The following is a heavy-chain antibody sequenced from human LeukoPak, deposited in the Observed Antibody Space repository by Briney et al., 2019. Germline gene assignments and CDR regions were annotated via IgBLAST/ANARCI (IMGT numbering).Heavy chain of an antibody. CDR1: GYSISSGYY. CDR3: ARGHFYGSGSRMFGA. Sequence: SETLSLTCTVSGYSISSGYYWGWIRQPPGKGLEWIGTIYHSGNTYYNPSLKSRVTLSVDTSKNQFSLKLTSVTAADTAVYYCARGHFYGSGSRMFGAWGQGKLVTVSS. J-gene: IGHJ5*02. V-gene: IGHV4-38-2*02. D-gene: IGHD3-10*01. CDR2: IYHSGNT.